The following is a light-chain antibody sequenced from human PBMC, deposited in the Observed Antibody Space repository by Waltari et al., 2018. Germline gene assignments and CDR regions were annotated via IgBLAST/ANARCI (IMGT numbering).Light chain of an antibody. CDR3: QQYNNWPWT. Sequence: EIVITQSPATLPVSPGASATLSCRASQSVSSSVAWYQQKPGQAPRLLIFGASTRATGIPARFSGSGSGTEFTLTISSLQSEDFAVYYCQQYNNWPWTFGQGTKVEIK. V-gene: IGKV3-15*01. J-gene: IGKJ1*01. CDR1: QSVSSS. CDR2: GAS.